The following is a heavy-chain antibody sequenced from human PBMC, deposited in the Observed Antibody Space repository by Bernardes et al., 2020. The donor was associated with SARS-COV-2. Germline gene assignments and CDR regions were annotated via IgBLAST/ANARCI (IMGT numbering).Heavy chain of an antibody. D-gene: IGHD6-19*01. J-gene: IGHJ6*02. CDR2: IDWDDDK. Sequence: SGPTLVKPTQTLTLTCSFSGFSLSTSGIFVSWIRQPPGKALEWLALIDWDDDKYYSTSLKTRLTISKDTSKNQVVLTMTSMDPVDTAIYYCARIVRHRSGWYSVGGPPGDYNMDVWGQGTTVTVSS. V-gene: IGHV2-70*01. CDR3: ARIVRHRSGWYSVGGPPGDYNMDV. CDR1: GFSLSTSGIF.